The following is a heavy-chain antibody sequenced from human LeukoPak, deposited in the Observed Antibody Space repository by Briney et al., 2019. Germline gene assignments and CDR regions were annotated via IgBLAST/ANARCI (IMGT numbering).Heavy chain of an antibody. V-gene: IGHV4-59*01. CDR3: ARGVVAAPQTFDY. Sequence: PSETLSLTCTVSGGSISSYYWSWIRQPPGKGLEWIGYIYYSGSTNYNPSLKSRATISVDTSKNQFSLKLSSVTAADTAVYYCARGVVAAPQTFDYWGQGTLVTVSS. J-gene: IGHJ4*02. D-gene: IGHD2-15*01. CDR2: IYYSGST. CDR1: GGSISSYY.